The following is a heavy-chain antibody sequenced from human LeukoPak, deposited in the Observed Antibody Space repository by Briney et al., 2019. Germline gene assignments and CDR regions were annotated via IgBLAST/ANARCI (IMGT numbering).Heavy chain of an antibody. D-gene: IGHD6-19*01. Sequence: SVKVSCKASGGTFSSYAISWVRQAPGQGLEWMGGIIPIFGTANYAQKFQGRVTITADESTSTAYMELSSLRSEDTAVYYCASCSSGWYWFDPWAREPWSPSPQ. CDR2: IIPIFGTA. J-gene: IGHJ5*02. CDR1: GGTFSSYA. CDR3: ASCSSGWYWFDP. V-gene: IGHV1-69*13.